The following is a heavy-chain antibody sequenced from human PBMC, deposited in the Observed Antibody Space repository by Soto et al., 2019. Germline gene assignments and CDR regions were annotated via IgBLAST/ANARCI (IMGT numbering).Heavy chain of an antibody. J-gene: IGHJ6*04. CDR1: GGSISSYY. D-gene: IGHD3-10*01. CDR3: ARDLGVRGGIIGPDHYSGMDV. V-gene: IGHV4-59*01. CDR2: IYHSGST. Sequence: SETLSLTCTVSGGSISSYYWSWIRQPPGKGLEWIGYIYHSGSTNYNPSLKSRVTISVDTSKNQFSLKLSSVTAADTAVYYCARDLGVRGGIIGPDHYSGMDVWGKGTTVTVS.